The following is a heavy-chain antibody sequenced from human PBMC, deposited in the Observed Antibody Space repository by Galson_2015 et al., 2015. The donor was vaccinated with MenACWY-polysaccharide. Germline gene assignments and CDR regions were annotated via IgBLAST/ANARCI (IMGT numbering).Heavy chain of an antibody. CDR1: GLTFSRYW. Sequence: SLRLSCAASGLTFSRYWMSWVRQSPGKGLEWVAHIKQDGTETKYMDSVKGRFTISRDNAKNSLYLQMNSLRADDTAVYYCARDEGSGWLGPYFYEDWDQGTLVTVSS. CDR2: IKQDGTET. CDR3: ARDEGSGWLGPYFYED. V-gene: IGHV3-7*01. D-gene: IGHD6-19*01. J-gene: IGHJ4*02.